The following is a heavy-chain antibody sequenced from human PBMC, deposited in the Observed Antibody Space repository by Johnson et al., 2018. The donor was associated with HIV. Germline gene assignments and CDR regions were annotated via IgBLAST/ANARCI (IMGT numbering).Heavy chain of an antibody. CDR2: INSNGART. Sequence: VQLVESGGGVVRPGGSLRLSCAASGFTFVDYGLSWVRQAPGKGLEWVSTINSNGARTAYVDSMKGRFTISRDNAKNSLYLQRNSLGAEDTAVYYCARGFDAFDIWGQGTMVTVSS. V-gene: IGHV3-20*04. CDR3: ARGFDAFDI. J-gene: IGHJ3*02. CDR1: GFTFVDYG.